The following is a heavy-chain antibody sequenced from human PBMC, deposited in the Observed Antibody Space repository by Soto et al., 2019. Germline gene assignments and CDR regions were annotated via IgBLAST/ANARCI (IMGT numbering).Heavy chain of an antibody. D-gene: IGHD1-26*01. V-gene: IGHV1-2*02. CDR1: GYSFSDYF. CDR2: INPKTAAT. Sequence: QVQLVQSGAEVKKSGASVKVSCKASGYSFSDYFIQWVRQAPGQGLEWVAWINPKTAATNYAKKFEGRVSLTWDTSFSTAYMELTRLRPDDTAVYDCARIKWGLDYYNGMDVWGQGTTVIVSS. J-gene: IGHJ6*02. CDR3: ARIKWGLDYYNGMDV.